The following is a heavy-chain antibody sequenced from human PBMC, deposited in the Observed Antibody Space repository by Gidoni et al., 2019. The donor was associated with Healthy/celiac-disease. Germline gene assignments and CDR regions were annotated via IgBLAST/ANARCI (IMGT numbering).Heavy chain of an antibody. CDR2: IYYSGST. CDR1: GGSISSYY. CDR3: ARTSIAAAWDYYGMDV. D-gene: IGHD6-13*01. V-gene: IGHV4-59*01. J-gene: IGHJ6*02. Sequence: QVQLQESGPGLVKPSETLSLTCTVSGGSISSYYWSWIRQPPGKGLEWIGYIYYSGSTNYNPSLKSRVTISVDTSKNQFSLKLSSVTAADTAVYYCARTSIAAAWDYYGMDVWGQGTTVTVSS.